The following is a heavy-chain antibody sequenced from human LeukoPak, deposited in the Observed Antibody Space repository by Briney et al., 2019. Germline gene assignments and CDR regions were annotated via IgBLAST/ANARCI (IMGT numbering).Heavy chain of an antibody. CDR2: FDPEDGET. CDR3: ARRAEGVQYALFDY. V-gene: IGHV1-24*01. D-gene: IGHD3-16*01. J-gene: IGHJ4*02. CDR1: GYTLTELS. Sequence: GASVKVSCKVSGYTLTELSMHWVRQAPGKGLEWMGGFDPEDGETIYAQKFQGRVTMTEDTSTDTAYMELSSLRSEDTAVYYCARRAEGVQYALFDYWGQGTLVTVSS.